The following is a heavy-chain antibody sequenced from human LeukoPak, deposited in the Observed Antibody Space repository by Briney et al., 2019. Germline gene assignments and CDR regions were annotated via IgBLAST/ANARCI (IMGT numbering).Heavy chain of an antibody. D-gene: IGHD5-12*01. CDR1: GFTFSGSA. V-gene: IGHV3-73*01. J-gene: IGHJ4*02. CDR3: TSSSYYGGYPGY. CDR2: IRSKANSYAT. Sequence: GGSLRLSCAASGFTFSGSALHWVRQASGKGRGWGGRIRSKANSYATAYAASVKGRFTISRDDSKNTAYLQMNSLKTGDTAIYYCTSSSYYGGYPGYWGQGTLVTVSS.